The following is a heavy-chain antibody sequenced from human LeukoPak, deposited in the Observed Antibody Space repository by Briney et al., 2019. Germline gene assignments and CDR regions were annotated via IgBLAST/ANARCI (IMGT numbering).Heavy chain of an antibody. CDR3: AKAEGSWGANAFDI. J-gene: IGHJ3*02. V-gene: IGHV3-53*01. D-gene: IGHD1-26*01. CDR1: GFTVSGDH. Sequence: AGGSLRLSCAVSGFTVSGDHVTWVRQAPGKGLAWVSTIYNTGTTNYADSVKGRFTISRDNSKNTVYLQMNSLRAEDTAVYYCAKAEGSWGANAFDIWGQGTMVTVSS. CDR2: IYNTGTT.